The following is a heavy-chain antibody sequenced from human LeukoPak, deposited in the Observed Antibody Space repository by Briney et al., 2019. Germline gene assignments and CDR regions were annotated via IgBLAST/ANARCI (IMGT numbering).Heavy chain of an antibody. J-gene: IGHJ6*03. CDR3: ARDLGGYPFFMDV. V-gene: IGHV4-31*03. CDR1: GGSISGGYY. Sequence: PSETLSLTCTVSGGSISGGYYWSWIRQHPGKGLEWIGYIYHSGSAYYNPSLKSRVTISADTSKNQFSLKLTSVTAADTAVYFCARDLGGYPFFMDVWGRGTTVIVSS. D-gene: IGHD2-15*01. CDR2: IYHSGSA.